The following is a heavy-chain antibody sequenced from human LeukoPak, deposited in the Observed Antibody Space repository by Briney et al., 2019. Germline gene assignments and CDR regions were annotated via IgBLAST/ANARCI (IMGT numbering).Heavy chain of an antibody. CDR2: INPNSGGT. D-gene: IGHD6-13*01. V-gene: IGHV1-2*02. Sequence: ASVKVSCKASRYSFTGYYMHWVRQAPGQGLEWMGWINPNSGGTNYAQKFQSRVTMTRDTSISTAYMELSSLRSEDTAVYYCAREASSSWYVHYNWFDPWGQGTLVTVSS. CDR1: RYSFTGYY. CDR3: AREASSSWYVHYNWFDP. J-gene: IGHJ5*02.